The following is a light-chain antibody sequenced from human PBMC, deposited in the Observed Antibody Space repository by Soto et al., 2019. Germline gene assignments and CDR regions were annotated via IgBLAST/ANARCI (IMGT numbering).Light chain of an antibody. CDR3: TSYAGSNIPVL. J-gene: IGLJ2*01. CDR1: SSDVGGYNF. CDR2: DVT. V-gene: IGLV2-8*01. Sequence: QSALTQPPSASGSPGQSVTISCTGTSSDVGGYNFVSWYQQHPGKAPKLMIYDVTEPPSGVPDRFSGSKSGNTASLTVSGLQGEDEADYYCTSYAGSNIPVLFGGGTKVTVL.